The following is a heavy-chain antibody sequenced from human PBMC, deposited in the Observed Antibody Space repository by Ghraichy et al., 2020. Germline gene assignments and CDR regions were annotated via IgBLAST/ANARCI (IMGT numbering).Heavy chain of an antibody. CDR1: GFDFSNKW. D-gene: IGHD1-26*01. CDR3: ATTVGGAFDY. CDR2: IKQGGDAK. V-gene: IGHV3-7*03. J-gene: IGHJ4*02. Sequence: LSLTCAASGFDFSNKWMSWVRQVPGKGLEWVANIKQGGDAKYYVDSVKGRFTVSRDNANNSLFLQMNSLRADDTAVYYCATTVGGAFDYWGQGSLVTVSS.